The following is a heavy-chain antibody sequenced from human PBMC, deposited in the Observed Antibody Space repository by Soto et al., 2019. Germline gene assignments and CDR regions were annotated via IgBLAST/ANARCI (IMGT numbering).Heavy chain of an antibody. Sequence: QLQLQESGPGLLKPSETLSLTCTVSGGSISSSSYYWGWIRQPPGKGLEWIGSIYYSGSTYYNPSLKSRVTISVDTSKNQFSLKLSSVTAADTAVYYCATLGWELLSGSAFDIWGQGTMVTVSS. CDR3: ATLGWELLSGSAFDI. CDR1: GGSISSSSYY. CDR2: IYYSGST. J-gene: IGHJ3*02. D-gene: IGHD1-26*01. V-gene: IGHV4-39*01.